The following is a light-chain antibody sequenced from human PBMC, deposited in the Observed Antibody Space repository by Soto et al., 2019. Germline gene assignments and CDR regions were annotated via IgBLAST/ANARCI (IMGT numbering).Light chain of an antibody. V-gene: IGLV2-14*01. CDR2: DVS. CDR1: SSDVGGYKY. Sequence: QSVLTQPASVSKSPGQSITISCTGTSSDVGGYKYVSWYQQHPGKAPKLMIYDVSNRPSGVSNRFSGSKSGNTASLTISGLQAEDEADYYCSSYTSSSTYVFGPGTKLTVL. J-gene: IGLJ1*01. CDR3: SSYTSSSTYV.